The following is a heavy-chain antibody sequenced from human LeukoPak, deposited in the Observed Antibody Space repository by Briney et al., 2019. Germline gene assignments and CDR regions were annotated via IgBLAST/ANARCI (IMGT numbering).Heavy chain of an antibody. CDR3: AKGASSGWYTPSDYFQH. CDR1: GFTFSSYG. CDR2: IWYDGSNK. J-gene: IGHJ1*01. V-gene: IGHV3-33*06. D-gene: IGHD6-19*01. Sequence: GGSLRLSCAASGFTFSSYGMHWVRQAPGKGLEWVAVIWYDGSNKYYADSVKGRFTISRDNTKNTLYLQMNSLRAEDTAVYYCAKGASSGWYTPSDYFQHWGQGTLVTVSS.